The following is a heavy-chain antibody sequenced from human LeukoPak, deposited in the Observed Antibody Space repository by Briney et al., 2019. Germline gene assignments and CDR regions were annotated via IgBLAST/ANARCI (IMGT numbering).Heavy chain of an antibody. D-gene: IGHD6-13*01. CDR2: IYTSGST. CDR1: GGSISSYY. CDR3: ARVKLPSQRSWYLNAFDP. V-gene: IGHV4-4*09. Sequence: SETLSLTCTVSGGSISSYYWSWIRQPPGKGLEWIGYIYTSGSTNYNPSLKSRVTISVDTSKNQFSLKLSSVTAADTAVYYCARVKLPSQRSWYLNAFDPWGQGTLVTVSS. J-gene: IGHJ5*02.